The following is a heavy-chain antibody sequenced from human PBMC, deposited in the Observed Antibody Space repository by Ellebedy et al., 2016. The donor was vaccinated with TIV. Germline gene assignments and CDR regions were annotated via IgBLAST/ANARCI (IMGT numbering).Heavy chain of an antibody. CDR3: ARGYGDYVDY. V-gene: IGHV4-34*01. CDR2: ISHSGRT. D-gene: IGHD4-17*01. Sequence: SQTLSLTXPLYGGSFSDYYWSWIRQLPGKGLEWIGEISHSGRTNYNPSLKSRLTISIDTSKNQFSLKLSSVTAADTAVYYCARGYGDYVDYWGQGTLVTVSS. CDR1: GGSFSDYY. J-gene: IGHJ4*02.